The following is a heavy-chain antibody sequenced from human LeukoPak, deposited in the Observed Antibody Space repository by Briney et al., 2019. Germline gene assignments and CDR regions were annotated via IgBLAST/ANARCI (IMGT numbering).Heavy chain of an antibody. CDR1: GGTFSSYA. D-gene: IGHD4-11*01. CDR3: AREQSYYYGMDV. Sequence: SVKVSCKASGGTFSSYAISWVRQAPGQGLEWMGGIIPIFGTANYAQKFQGRVTITADESTSTAYMELSSLRSEDTAVYYCAREQSYYYGMDVWGQGTTVTVSS. V-gene: IGHV1-69*13. J-gene: IGHJ6*02. CDR2: IIPIFGTA.